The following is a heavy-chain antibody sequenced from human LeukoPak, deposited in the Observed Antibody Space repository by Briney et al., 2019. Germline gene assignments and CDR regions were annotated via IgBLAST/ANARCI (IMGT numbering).Heavy chain of an antibody. D-gene: IGHD1-26*01. CDR1: GFTFSGYW. J-gene: IGHJ4*02. CDR2: IKQDGSEK. Sequence: GGSLRLSCAASGFTFSGYWMSWVRQSPEKGLEWVANIKQDGSEKYHVDSVKGRFTISRDNAKNSLYLQMDSPRADDTAVYYCARDKIVGPTTLDYWGQGTLVTVSS. V-gene: IGHV3-7*01. CDR3: ARDKIVGPTTLDY.